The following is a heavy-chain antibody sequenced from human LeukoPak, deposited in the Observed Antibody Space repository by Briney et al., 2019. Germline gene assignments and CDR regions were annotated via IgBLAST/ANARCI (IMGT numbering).Heavy chain of an antibody. V-gene: IGHV1-18*01. CDR3: ARDSTIAARLLFAYYYYVDV. J-gene: IGHJ6*03. D-gene: IGHD6-6*01. CDR1: GYTFTSYG. Sequence: GASVKVSCKASGYTFTSYGISWVRQAPGQGLEWMGWISAYNGNTNYAQRLQGRVTMTTDTSTSTAYMELRSLRSDDTAVYYCARDSTIAARLLFAYYYYVDVWGKGTTVPVSS. CDR2: ISAYNGNT.